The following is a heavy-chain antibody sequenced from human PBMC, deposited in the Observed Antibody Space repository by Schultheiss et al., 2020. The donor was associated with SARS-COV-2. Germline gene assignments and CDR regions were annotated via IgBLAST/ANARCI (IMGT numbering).Heavy chain of an antibody. D-gene: IGHD1-1*01. CDR2: IYPGDSDT. J-gene: IGHJ5*02. CDR1: GYSFTSYW. CDR3: ARRTGTVSWFDP. V-gene: IGHV5-51*01. Sequence: KVSCKGSGYSFTSYWIGWVRQMPGKGLEWMGIIYPGDSDTRYSPSFQGQVTISADKSTSTAFLQWSSLKASDTAMYYCARRTGTVSWFDPWGQGTLVTVSS.